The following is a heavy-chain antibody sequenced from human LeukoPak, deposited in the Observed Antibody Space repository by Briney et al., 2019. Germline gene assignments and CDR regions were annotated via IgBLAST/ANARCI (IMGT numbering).Heavy chain of an antibody. V-gene: IGHV1-2*02. CDR3: ARDNGGTAMAYYYYYYMDV. CDR1: GFTFSSYG. CDR2: INPNSGGT. D-gene: IGHD5-18*01. Sequence: GGSLRLSCAASGFTFSSYGMHWVRQAPGQGLEWMGWINPNSGGTNYAQKFQGRVTMTRNTSISTAYMELSSLRSEDTAVYYCARDNGGTAMAYYYYYYMDVWGKGTTVTISS. J-gene: IGHJ6*03.